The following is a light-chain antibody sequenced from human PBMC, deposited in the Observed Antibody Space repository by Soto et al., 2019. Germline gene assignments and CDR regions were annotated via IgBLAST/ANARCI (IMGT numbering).Light chain of an antibody. CDR3: QQYGSAPYT. CDR2: GAS. Sequence: EIVLTQSPATLSLSPGEGDTLSCRASQSVSSNSLAWYQQKPGQAPRLLIYGASSRATGIPDRFSGGGSGTDFTLTISRLEPEDFAVFYCQQYGSAPYTFGQGTKVDIK. V-gene: IGKV3-20*01. J-gene: IGKJ2*01. CDR1: QSVSSNS.